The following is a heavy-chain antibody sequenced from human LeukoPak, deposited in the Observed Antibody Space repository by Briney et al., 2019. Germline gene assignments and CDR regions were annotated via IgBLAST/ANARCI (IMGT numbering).Heavy chain of an antibody. Sequence: SETLSLTCTVSGGSISSSSYYWGWIRQPPGKGLEWIGSIYYSGSTYYNPPLKSRVTISVDTSKNQFSLKLSSVTAADTAVYYCARIAVAGTRDYRLYYYYYMDVWGKGTTVTVSS. J-gene: IGHJ6*03. CDR2: IYYSGST. CDR3: ARIAVAGTRDYRLYYYYYMDV. D-gene: IGHD6-19*01. CDR1: GGSISSSSYY. V-gene: IGHV4-39*01.